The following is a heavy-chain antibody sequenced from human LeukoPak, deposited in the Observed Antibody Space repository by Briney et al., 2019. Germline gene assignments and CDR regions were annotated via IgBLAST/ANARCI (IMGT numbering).Heavy chain of an antibody. J-gene: IGHJ5*02. V-gene: IGHV3-9*03. CDR2: ISWNSGSI. Sequence: GGSLRLSCAASGFTFDDYAMHWVRQAPGKGLEWVSGISWNSGSIGYADSVKGRFTISRDNAKNSLYLQMNSLRAEDMAAYYCARGATDTTRWFDPWGQGTLVTVSS. CDR3: ARGATDTTRWFDP. D-gene: IGHD1-7*01. CDR1: GFTFDDYA.